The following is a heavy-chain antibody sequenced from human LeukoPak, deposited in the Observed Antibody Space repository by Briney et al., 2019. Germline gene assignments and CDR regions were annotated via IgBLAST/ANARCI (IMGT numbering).Heavy chain of an antibody. Sequence: PGETLPLTCLASGFNFRTYSMHWVRPAPAQGLVSVSGISWNSGSIGYADSVKGRFTISRDNSKNTLYLQMNSLRAEDTAVYYCANFERTVAGPYNWFDPWGQGTLVTVSS. V-gene: IGHV3-9*01. J-gene: IGHJ5*02. D-gene: IGHD6-19*01. CDR1: GFNFRTYS. CDR3: ANFERTVAGPYNWFDP. CDR2: ISWNSGSI.